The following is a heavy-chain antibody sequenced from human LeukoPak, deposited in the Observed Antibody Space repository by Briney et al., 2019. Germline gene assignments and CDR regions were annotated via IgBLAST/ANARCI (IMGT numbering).Heavy chain of an antibody. J-gene: IGHJ4*02. Sequence: GGSLRLSCAASGFSFSTYWMTWVRQAPGKGLEWVANIKQDGSDKYYVDSVKGRFTISRDNAKNSLYLQMNSLRAEDTAVYYCTRDTGCSGGTCFSFCDSWGQGTLVTVSS. CDR3: TRDTGCSGGTCFSFCDS. D-gene: IGHD2-15*01. CDR2: IKQDGSDK. CDR1: GFSFSTYW. V-gene: IGHV3-7*01.